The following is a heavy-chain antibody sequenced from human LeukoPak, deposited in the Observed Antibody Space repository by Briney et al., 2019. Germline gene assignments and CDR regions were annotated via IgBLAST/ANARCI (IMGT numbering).Heavy chain of an antibody. CDR2: ISSSSSYI. J-gene: IGHJ4*02. CDR1: GFTFSSYS. D-gene: IGHD6-19*01. CDR3: AREHLYSSGLRYYFDY. V-gene: IGHV3-21*04. Sequence: GGSLRLSCAASGFTFSSYSMNWVRQAPGKGLEWVSSISSSSSYIYYADSVKGRFTISRDNAKNSLYLQMNSLRAEDTAVYYCAREHLYSSGLRYYFDYWGQGTLVTVSS.